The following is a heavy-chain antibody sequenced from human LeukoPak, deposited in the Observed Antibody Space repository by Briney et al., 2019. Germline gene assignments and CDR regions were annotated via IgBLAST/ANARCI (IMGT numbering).Heavy chain of an antibody. J-gene: IGHJ4*02. D-gene: IGHD4-23*01. Sequence: GGSLRLSCAASGFPFSDYYMSWIRQAPGKGLEWVSYINSSSSYTNYADSVKGRFTISRDNAKNSLYMQMNSLRAEDTAAYYCARNYAGNSGGFDYWGQGTLVTVSS. V-gene: IGHV3-11*06. CDR1: GFPFSDYY. CDR3: ARNYAGNSGGFDY. CDR2: INSSSSYT.